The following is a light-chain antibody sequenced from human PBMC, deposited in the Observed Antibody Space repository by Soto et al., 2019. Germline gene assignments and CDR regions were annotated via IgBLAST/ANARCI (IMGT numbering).Light chain of an antibody. V-gene: IGLV1-40*01. J-gene: IGLJ3*02. CDR3: QSYDRSLSGVV. CDR1: SSNIGAPYD. CDR2: GNN. Sequence: QSALTQPPSVSGAPGQRVTISCTGSSSNIGAPYDVHWYQLLPGTAPKVLIFGNNNRPSGVPDRFSGSKSGTSASLAITGLQAEDEADYYCQSYDRSLSGVVFGGGTKLTVL.